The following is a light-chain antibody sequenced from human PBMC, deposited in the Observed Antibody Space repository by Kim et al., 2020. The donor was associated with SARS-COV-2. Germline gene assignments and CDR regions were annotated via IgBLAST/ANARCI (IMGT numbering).Light chain of an antibody. CDR1: QSISSW. CDR3: QQYNSLWT. CDR2: KAY. Sequence: SASVGDSVTITCRASQSISSWLALYQQKPGKAPKVLMYKAYSLESGVPSRFSGSGCGTEFTLTISSLQPDDFATYYCQQYNSLWTFGQGTKVDIK. V-gene: IGKV1-5*03. J-gene: IGKJ1*01.